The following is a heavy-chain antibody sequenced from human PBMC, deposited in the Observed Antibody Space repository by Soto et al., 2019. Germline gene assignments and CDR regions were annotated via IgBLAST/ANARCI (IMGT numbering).Heavy chain of an antibody. CDR1: GFTFSSAA. D-gene: IGHD3-9*01. J-gene: IGHJ5*02. CDR3: AKSLDIQFKNWFDP. CDR2: ISGTDTRT. V-gene: IGHV3-23*01. Sequence: EVQILESGGSLVQPGGSLRLSCAASGFTFSSAAMNWVRQAPGKGLEWVSIISGTDTRTYYADSVKGRFTISRDNSKNTLYLDMSSPRAEDTAVYYSAKSLDIQFKNWFDPWGQGTLVTVSS.